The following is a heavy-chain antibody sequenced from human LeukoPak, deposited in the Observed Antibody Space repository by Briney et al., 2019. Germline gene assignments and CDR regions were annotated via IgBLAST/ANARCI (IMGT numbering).Heavy chain of an antibody. CDR2: ICYSGST. V-gene: IGHV4-39*01. J-gene: IGHJ5*02. D-gene: IGHD3-10*01. CDR3: ARGQGRKRFTMVRGARIGHKWFDP. Sequence: SETLSLTCTVSSGSISSSSYYWGSTRQPPGKGLEWNRSICYSGSTHYNPSLKTRVSISLDTTKNQDSVKLSSVTAADTAVYYCARGQGRKRFTMVRGARIGHKWFDPWGQGTLVTVSS. CDR1: SGSISSSSYY.